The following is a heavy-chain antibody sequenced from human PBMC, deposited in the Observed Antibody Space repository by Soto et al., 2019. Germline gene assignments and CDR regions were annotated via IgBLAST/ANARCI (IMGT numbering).Heavy chain of an antibody. D-gene: IGHD3-9*01. V-gene: IGHV4-39*01. CDR3: ATRYYDILTGSQAWFDP. J-gene: IGHJ5*02. Sequence: QLQLQESGPGLVKPSETLSLTCTVSGGSISSRSYYWGWIRQPPGKGLAWIGSIYYSGSTYYNPSLKTRVPITEDASKNPFAVTLSSLTAAATAMYSWATRYYDILTGSQAWFDPWGQGNPVTVSS. CDR2: IYYSGST. CDR1: GGSISSRSYY.